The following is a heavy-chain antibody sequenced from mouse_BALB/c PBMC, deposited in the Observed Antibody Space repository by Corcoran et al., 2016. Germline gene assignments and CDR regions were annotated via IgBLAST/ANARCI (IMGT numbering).Heavy chain of an antibody. V-gene: IGHV1S136*01. CDR3: AISYDYDWFAY. CDR1: GYTFTSYV. J-gene: IGHJ3*01. Sequence: EVQLQQSGPELVKPGASVKMSCKASGYTFTSYVMHWVKQKPGKGLEWIGYINPYNDGTKYNEKFKGKATLTSDKSSSTAYMELSSLTSEDSAVYYCAISYDYDWFAYWGQGTLVTVSA. D-gene: IGHD2-4*01. CDR2: INPYNDGT.